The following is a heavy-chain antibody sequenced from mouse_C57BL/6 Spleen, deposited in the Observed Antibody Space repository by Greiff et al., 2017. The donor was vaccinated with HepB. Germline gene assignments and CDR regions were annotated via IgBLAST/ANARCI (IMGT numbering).Heavy chain of an antibody. V-gene: IGHV1-78*01. J-gene: IGHJ4*01. CDR1: GYTFTDHT. CDR2: IYPRDGST. D-gene: IGHD1-1*01. CDR3: ARDSTVGGGYYAMDY. Sequence: VQLQQSDAELVKPGASVKISCKVSGYTFTDHTIHWMKQRPEQGLEWIGYIYPRDGSTKYNEKFKGKATLTADKSSSTAYMQLNSLTSEDSAVYFCARDSTVGGGYYAMDYWGQGTSVTVSA.